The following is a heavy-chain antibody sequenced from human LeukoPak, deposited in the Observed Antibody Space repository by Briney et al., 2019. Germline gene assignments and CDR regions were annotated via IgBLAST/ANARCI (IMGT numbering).Heavy chain of an antibody. Sequence: PGGSLRLSCAASRFTFSSYWMHWVRQAPGKGLVWVSRINSDGSSTSYADSVKGRFTISRDNAKNTLYLQMNSLRAEDTAVYYCAALGGTNDAFDIWGQGTMVTVSS. V-gene: IGHV3-74*01. CDR2: INSDGSST. J-gene: IGHJ3*02. CDR3: AALGGTNDAFDI. D-gene: IGHD1-1*01. CDR1: RFTFSSYW.